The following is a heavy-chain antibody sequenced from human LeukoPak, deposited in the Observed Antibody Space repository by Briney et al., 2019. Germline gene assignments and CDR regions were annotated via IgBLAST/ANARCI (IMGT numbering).Heavy chain of an antibody. CDR2: IYHGGST. CDR1: GGSISSGGYS. D-gene: IGHD2-21*02. J-gene: IGHJ4*02. CDR3: ARVRSKVMTYFDY. V-gene: IGHV4-30-2*01. Sequence: SETLSLTCAVSGGSISSGGYSWSWIRQPPGKGLEWIGYIYHGGSTYYNPSLKSRATISVDRSKNQFSLKLSSVTAADTAVYYCARVRSKVMTYFDYWGQGTLVTVSS.